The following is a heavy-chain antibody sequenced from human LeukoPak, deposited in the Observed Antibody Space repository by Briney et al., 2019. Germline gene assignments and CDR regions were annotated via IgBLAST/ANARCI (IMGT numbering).Heavy chain of an antibody. CDR1: GFTFSSYA. CDR3: AEDRMVRGVIIEEPDY. Sequence: GGSLRLSCAASGFTFSSYALHWVRQAPGKGLEWVAVISYDGSNKYYADSVKGRFTISRDNSKNTLYLQMNSLRAEDTAVYYCAEDRMVRGVIIEEPDYWGQGTLVTVSS. CDR2: ISYDGSNK. V-gene: IGHV3-30-3*01. J-gene: IGHJ4*02. D-gene: IGHD3-10*01.